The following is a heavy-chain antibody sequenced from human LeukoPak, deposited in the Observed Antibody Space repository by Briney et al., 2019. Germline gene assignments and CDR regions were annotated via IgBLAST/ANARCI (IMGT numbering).Heavy chain of an antibody. CDR3: AKDVSSRDSSGPLDY. J-gene: IGHJ4*02. D-gene: IGHD3-22*01. V-gene: IGHV3-30*04. CDR2: ISYDGSNK. Sequence: QTGGSLRLSCAASGFTFSSYAMHWVRQAPSKGPEWVAVISYDGSNKYYADSVKGRFTISRDNSKNTLYLQMNSLRAEDTAVYYCAKDVSSRDSSGPLDYWGQGTLVTVSS. CDR1: GFTFSSYA.